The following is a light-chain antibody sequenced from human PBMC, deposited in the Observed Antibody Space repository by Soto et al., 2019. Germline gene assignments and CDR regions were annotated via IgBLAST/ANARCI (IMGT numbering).Light chain of an antibody. V-gene: IGKV1-5*03. CDR2: RAS. CDR3: QQYNSYLVT. J-gene: IGKJ1*01. CDR1: QRVSNW. Sequence: DIQMTQSPSTLSASVGDRVTITCRARQRVSNWLAWYQQKPGKAPNLLIYRASNLESGVPSRFSGSGSGTEFTLTISSLQPDDHATYYCQQYNSYLVTFGQGTKVEIK.